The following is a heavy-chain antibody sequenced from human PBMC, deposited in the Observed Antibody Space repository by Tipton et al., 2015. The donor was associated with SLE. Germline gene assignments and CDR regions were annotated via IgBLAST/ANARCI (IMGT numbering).Heavy chain of an antibody. CDR3: AGMIVVIPVEARRDGMDV. V-gene: IGHV4-61*09. CDR1: GGSISSGTYY. D-gene: IGHD2-2*01. Sequence: TLSLTCVVSGGSISSGTYYWSWIRQPAGKGLEWIGYIYTSGSTNYNPSLKSRVTISVDTSKNQFSLKLSSVTAADTAVYYCAGMIVVIPVEARRDGMDVWGQGTTVTVSS. CDR2: IYTSGST. J-gene: IGHJ6*02.